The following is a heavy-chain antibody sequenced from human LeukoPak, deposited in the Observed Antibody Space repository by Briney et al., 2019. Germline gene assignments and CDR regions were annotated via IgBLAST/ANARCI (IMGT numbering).Heavy chain of an antibody. D-gene: IGHD3-22*01. CDR2: ISSCGSTI. CDR3: ARKLPNYFDSSGYSISLDF. Sequence: GSLRLSCAASGFTFSSFEFHWGRQAPGRGLEGVSSISSCGSTIYYADSLQGRFTISRDNAKNSLYLQMNSLRAEDTAVYYCARKLPNYFDSSGYSISLDFWGQGTLVTVSS. J-gene: IGHJ4*02. V-gene: IGHV3-48*03. CDR1: GFTFSSFE.